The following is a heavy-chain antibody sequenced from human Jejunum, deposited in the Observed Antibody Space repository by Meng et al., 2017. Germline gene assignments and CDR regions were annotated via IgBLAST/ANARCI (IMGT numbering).Heavy chain of an antibody. V-gene: IGHV1-3*01. CDR3: ARAIGVVIMEADY. CDR1: GYTFTNYA. CDR2: INAGNGDT. D-gene: IGHD2-2*01. J-gene: IGHJ4*02. Sequence: QGQVVQFGAEVKKPGASVKVSCKASGYTFTNYAMNWVRQAPGQRPEWMGWINAGNGDTKYLQKFQGRVTITRDTSASTAYMELSSLRSEDTAVYYCARAIGVVIMEADYWGQGTLVTVSS.